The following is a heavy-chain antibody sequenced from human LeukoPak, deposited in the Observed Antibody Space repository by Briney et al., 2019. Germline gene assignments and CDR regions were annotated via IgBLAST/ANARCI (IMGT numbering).Heavy chain of an antibody. J-gene: IGHJ3*02. Sequence: ASVKVSCKVSGYTLTELSMHWVRQAPGKGLEWMGGFDPEDGETIYAQKFQGRVTMTEDTSTDTAYMELSSLRSEDTAVYYCATDINRDYYDSSGYPNAFDIWGQGTMVTVSS. CDR3: ATDINRDYYDSSGYPNAFDI. D-gene: IGHD3-22*01. CDR1: GYTLTELS. CDR2: FDPEDGET. V-gene: IGHV1-24*01.